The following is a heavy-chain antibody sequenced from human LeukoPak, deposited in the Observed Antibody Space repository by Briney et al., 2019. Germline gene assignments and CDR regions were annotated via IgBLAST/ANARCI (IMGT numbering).Heavy chain of an antibody. CDR1: GFTFSSYG. CDR3: AKDFLYGSGSYTVY. CDR2: ISYDGSNK. V-gene: IGHV3-30*18. D-gene: IGHD3-10*01. Sequence: QPGRSLRLSCAASGFTFSSYGMHWVRQAPGKGLEWVAVISYDGSNKYYADSVKGRFTISRDNSKNTLYLQMNSLRAEDTAVYYCAKDFLYGSGSYTVYWGQGTLVTVSS. J-gene: IGHJ4*02.